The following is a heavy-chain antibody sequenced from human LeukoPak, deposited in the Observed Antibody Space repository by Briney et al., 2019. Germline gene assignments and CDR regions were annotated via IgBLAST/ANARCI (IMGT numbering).Heavy chain of an antibody. CDR2: ISSSGSTI. V-gene: IGHV3-48*04. J-gene: IGHJ3*02. Sequence: GGSLRLSCAASGFTFSSYSMNWVRQAPGKGLEWVSYISSSGSTIYYADSVKGRFTISRDNAKNSLYLQMNSLRAEDTAVYYCARDVCSGGSCYSSDAFDIWGQGTMVTVSS. D-gene: IGHD2-15*01. CDR1: GFTFSSYS. CDR3: ARDVCSGGSCYSSDAFDI.